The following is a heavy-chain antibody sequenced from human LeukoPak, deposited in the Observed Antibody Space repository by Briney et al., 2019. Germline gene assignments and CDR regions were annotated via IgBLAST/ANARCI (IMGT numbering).Heavy chain of an antibody. D-gene: IGHD2-21*02. CDR3: ARGDWDVDFDY. CDR1: GGSISNYY. J-gene: IGHJ4*02. V-gene: IGHV4-59*01. CDR2: IYYSGST. Sequence: SETLSLTCTVSGGSISNYYWSWIRQPPGKGLEWIGYIYYSGSTNYNPSLKSRVTISVDTSKNQFSLKLSSVTAADTAVYYCARGDWDVDFDYWGQGTLVTVSS.